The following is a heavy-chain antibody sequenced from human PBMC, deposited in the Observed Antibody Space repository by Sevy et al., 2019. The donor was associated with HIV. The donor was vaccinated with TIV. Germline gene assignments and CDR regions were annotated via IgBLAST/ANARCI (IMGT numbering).Heavy chain of an antibody. D-gene: IGHD4-17*01. CDR1: GFTVSNNY. CDR2: IYSGGNK. V-gene: IGHV3-53*01. CDR3: ARAYTVTSMDV. Sequence: GGSLRLSCTVSGFTVSNNYMSWVRQAPGKGLEWVSVIYSGGNKYYADSVKGRFTISRDNSKNTLYLQMNGLTAEDTAIYYCARAYTVTSMDVWGKGTTVTVSS. J-gene: IGHJ6*04.